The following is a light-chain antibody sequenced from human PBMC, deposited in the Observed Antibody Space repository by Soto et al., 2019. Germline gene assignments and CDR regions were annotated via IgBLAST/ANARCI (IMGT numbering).Light chain of an antibody. CDR1: ESVLYSSNNKNY. CDR3: QQYYSTPPWT. V-gene: IGKV4-1*01. Sequence: DLVMTHAPDSLAVSLGERATINCKSSESVLYSSNNKNYLAWYQQKPGQPPKLLIYWASTRESGVPDRFSGSGSGTDFTLTISSLQAEDVAVYYCQQYYSTPPWTFGQGTKVDIK. J-gene: IGKJ1*01. CDR2: WAS.